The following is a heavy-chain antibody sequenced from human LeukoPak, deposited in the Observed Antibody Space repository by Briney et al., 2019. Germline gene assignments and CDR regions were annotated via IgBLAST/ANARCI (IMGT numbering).Heavy chain of an antibody. J-gene: IGHJ4*02. CDR3: AREAYCSSTSCYSNADFDY. Sequence: ASVKVSCKASGYTFTGYYMHWVRQAPGQGLEWMGWINPNSGGTDYAQKFQGRVTMTRDTSISTAYMELSRLRSDDTAVYYCAREAYCSSTSCYSNADFDYWGQGTLVTVSS. CDR1: GYTFTGYY. V-gene: IGHV1-2*02. D-gene: IGHD2-2*01. CDR2: INPNSGGT.